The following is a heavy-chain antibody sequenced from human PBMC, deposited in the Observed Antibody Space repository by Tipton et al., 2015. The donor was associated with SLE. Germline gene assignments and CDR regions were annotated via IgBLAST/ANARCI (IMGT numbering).Heavy chain of an antibody. Sequence: TLSLTCAVSGYSIGSGYYWGWIRQPPGKGLEWIGSIYHSGSTYYNPSLKSRVTISVDTSKNQFSLKLSSVTAADTAVYYCARMVQGDYFDYWGQGTLVTVSS. CDR3: ARMVQGDYFDY. V-gene: IGHV4-38-2*01. D-gene: IGHD3-10*01. CDR2: IYHSGST. J-gene: IGHJ4*02. CDR1: GYSIGSGYY.